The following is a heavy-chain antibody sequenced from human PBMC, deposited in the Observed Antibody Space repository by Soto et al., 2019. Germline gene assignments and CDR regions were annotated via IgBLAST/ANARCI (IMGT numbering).Heavy chain of an antibody. CDR2: INSDGSST. Sequence: TGVPLRLSCVASGVTFSSYAISWLRQAQGTGLVWVSRINSDGSSTSYADSVKGRFTISRDNAKNTLYLQMNSLRAEDTAVYYCATELVRGVIAPYYHYGMDVWGQGTTVTVS. CDR1: GVTFSSYA. V-gene: IGHV3-74*01. CDR3: ATELVRGVIAPYYHYGMDV. J-gene: IGHJ6*02. D-gene: IGHD3-10*01.